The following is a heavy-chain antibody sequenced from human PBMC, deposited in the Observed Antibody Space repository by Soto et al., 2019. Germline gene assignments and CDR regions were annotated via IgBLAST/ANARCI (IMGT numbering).Heavy chain of an antibody. J-gene: IGHJ6*02. CDR3: ARVNQLAKDPRLEQQPYGMDV. V-gene: IGHV4-61*01. Sequence: QVQLQESGPGLVKPSETLSLTCTVSGGSVSSGSYYWSWIRQPPGKGLEWIGYIYYSGSTNYNPSPAARPTVPGDSSPGQDVAELTSAPAANKPVYYCARVNQLAKDPRLEQQPYGMDVWVRGTTVTVCS. CDR1: GGSVSSGSYY. D-gene: IGHD1-1*01. CDR2: IYYSGST.